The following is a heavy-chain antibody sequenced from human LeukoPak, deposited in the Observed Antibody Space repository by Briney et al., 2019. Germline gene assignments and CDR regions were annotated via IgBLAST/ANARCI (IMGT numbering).Heavy chain of an antibody. V-gene: IGHV3-66*01. J-gene: IGHJ4*02. Sequence: GGSLRLSCAASGFTVSSNYMSWVRQAPGKGLEWVSVIYSGGSTYYADSVKGRLTISRDNSKNTLYLQMNSLRAEDTAVYYGATSDSSGYYSRGGGDYWGQGTLVTVSS. CDR2: IYSGGST. D-gene: IGHD3-22*01. CDR3: ATSDSSGYYSRGGGDY. CDR1: GFTVSSNY.